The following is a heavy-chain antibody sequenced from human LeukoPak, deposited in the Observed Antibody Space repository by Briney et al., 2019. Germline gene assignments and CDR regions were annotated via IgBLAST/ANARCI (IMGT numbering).Heavy chain of an antibody. Sequence: GASVKVSCTVSGYTLTELSMHWVRQAPGKGLEWMGGFDPEDGETIYAQKFQGRVTMTEDTSTDTAYMELSSLRSEDTAVYYCATLPHGPSVGAPYYFDYWGQGTLVTVSS. J-gene: IGHJ4*02. CDR1: GYTLTELS. V-gene: IGHV1-24*01. D-gene: IGHD1-26*01. CDR2: FDPEDGET. CDR3: ATLPHGPSVGAPYYFDY.